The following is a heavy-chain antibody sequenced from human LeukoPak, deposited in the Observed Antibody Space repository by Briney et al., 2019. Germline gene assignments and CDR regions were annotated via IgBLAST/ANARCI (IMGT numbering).Heavy chain of an antibody. Sequence: GSLRLSCAASGFTFSNYEMNWVRQAPGKGLEWVSYTSSSGTTIYYADSVKGRFTISRDYAKKSLYLQMNSLRAEDTAVYYCARVPYLSFGEAYFDYWGQGTLVTVSS. CDR2: TSSSGTTI. CDR1: GFTFSNYE. J-gene: IGHJ4*02. CDR3: ARVPYLSFGEAYFDY. D-gene: IGHD3-10*01. V-gene: IGHV3-48*03.